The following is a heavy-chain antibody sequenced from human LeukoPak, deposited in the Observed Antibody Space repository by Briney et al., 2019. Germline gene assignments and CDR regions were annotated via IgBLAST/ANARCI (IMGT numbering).Heavy chain of an antibody. D-gene: IGHD6-13*01. J-gene: IGHJ6*02. CDR3: ARGLEYSSSWSLYYYYYGMDV. CDR1: GYTFPSYD. V-gene: IGHV1-8*01. CDR2: KNPNSGNT. Sequence: ASVTVSCKASGYTFPSYDINWVRQATGQGLEGMGWKNPNSGNTGYAQKFQGRVTMTRNTSISTAYMELSSLRSEDTAVYYCARGLEYSSSWSLYYYYYGMDVWGQGTTVTVSS.